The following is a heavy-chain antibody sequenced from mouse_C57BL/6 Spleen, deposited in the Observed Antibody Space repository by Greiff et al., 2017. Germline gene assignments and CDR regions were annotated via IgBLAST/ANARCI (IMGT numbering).Heavy chain of an antibody. CDR3: ARYSPYYRKGMNY. CDR1: GFTFTDYY. J-gene: IGHJ4*01. D-gene: IGHD2-12*01. CDR2: IRNKANGYTT. V-gene: IGHV7-3*01. Sequence: EVKLMESGGGLVQPGGSLSLSCAASGFTFTDYYMSWVRQPPGKALEWLGFIRNKANGYTTEYSASVKGRFTISRDNSQSILYLQMNALRAEDSATYYCARYSPYYRKGMNYWGQGASVTVSS.